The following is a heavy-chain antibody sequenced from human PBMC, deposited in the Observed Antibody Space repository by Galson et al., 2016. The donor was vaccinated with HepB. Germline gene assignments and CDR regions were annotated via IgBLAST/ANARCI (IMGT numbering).Heavy chain of an antibody. Sequence: AISGDSVSRNSAAWNWIRQSPSRGLEWLGRTYYRSKWYNDYAVSVKSRISINPDTSKNQLSLQLSSVTPEDTAVYYCVRHHGAFDSWGQGTLVTVSS. D-gene: IGHD3-10*01. CDR2: TYYRSKWYN. CDR1: GDSVSRNSAA. CDR3: VRHHGAFDS. V-gene: IGHV6-1*01. J-gene: IGHJ4*02.